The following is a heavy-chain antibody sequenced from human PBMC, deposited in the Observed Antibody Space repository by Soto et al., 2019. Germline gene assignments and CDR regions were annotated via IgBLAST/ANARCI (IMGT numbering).Heavy chain of an antibody. CDR1: GFTFSSYV. CDR3: ARAGCDGGRCYTLVGLRYGMDV. Sequence: GGSLRLSCAASGFTFSSYVMHWVRQAPGKGLEWVAVISYDGNNKYYADSVKGRFTISRDNSKNTLYLQMNSLRAEDTAVYYCARAGCDGGRCYTLVGLRYGMDVWGQGTTVTVSS. J-gene: IGHJ6*02. D-gene: IGHD2-15*01. CDR2: ISYDGNNK. V-gene: IGHV3-30-3*01.